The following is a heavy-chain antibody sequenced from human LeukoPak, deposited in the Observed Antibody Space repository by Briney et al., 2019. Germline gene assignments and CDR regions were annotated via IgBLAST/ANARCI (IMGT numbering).Heavy chain of an antibody. V-gene: IGHV4-38-2*02. D-gene: IGHD3-10*01. Sequence: SETLSLTCTVSGYSISSGYYWGWIRRPPGKGLEWIGNIYYSGSTYYNPSLKSRVTISLDTSKNQFSLKLSSVTAADTAVYYCASVRRGFGESSKYYAYYYMGVWGKGTTVTISS. CDR2: IYYSGST. CDR3: ASVRRGFGESSKYYAYYYMGV. CDR1: GYSISSGYY. J-gene: IGHJ6*03.